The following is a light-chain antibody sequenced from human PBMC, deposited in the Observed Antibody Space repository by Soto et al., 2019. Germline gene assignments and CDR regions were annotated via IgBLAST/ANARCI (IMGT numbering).Light chain of an antibody. J-gene: IGKJ1*01. CDR1: QSIAGL. CDR3: LQRGNWPWT. Sequence: EIVLTQSPATLSLSPGERATLSCRTSQSIAGLLAWYQQQPGQAPRLLIYDASNRATGIPARFSGSGSGTDFTLTISRLEPEDFAVYYCLQRGNWPWTFGQGTTVEIK. CDR2: DAS. V-gene: IGKV3-11*01.